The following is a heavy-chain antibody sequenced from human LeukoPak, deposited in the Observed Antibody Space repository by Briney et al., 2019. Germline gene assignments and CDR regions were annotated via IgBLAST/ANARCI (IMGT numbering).Heavy chain of an antibody. CDR1: GFTFSSYD. Sequence: GGSLRLSCAASGFTFSSYDMHWVRQATGKGLEWVSAIGTAGDTYYPDSVKGRFTISRDNSKNTVFLQMNSLRAEDTAIYYCVRDGDSSSWNFDYWGQGTLVTVSS. V-gene: IGHV3-13*01. CDR2: IGTAGDT. J-gene: IGHJ4*02. CDR3: VRDGDSSSWNFDY. D-gene: IGHD6-13*01.